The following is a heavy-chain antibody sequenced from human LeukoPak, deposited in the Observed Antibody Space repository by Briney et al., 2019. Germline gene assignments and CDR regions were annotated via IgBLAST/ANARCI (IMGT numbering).Heavy chain of an antibody. V-gene: IGHV4-34*01. D-gene: IGHD3-10*01. CDR2: INHSGST. Sequence: SETLSLTCAVYGGPFSDYYWSWIRQPPGKGLEWIGEINHSGSTNYNPSLKSRVTISVDTSKNQFSLKLSSVTAADTAVYYCARNTMVRGASPSHRLRFDPWGQGTLVTVSS. CDR1: GGPFSDYY. CDR3: ARNTMVRGASPSHRLRFDP. J-gene: IGHJ5*02.